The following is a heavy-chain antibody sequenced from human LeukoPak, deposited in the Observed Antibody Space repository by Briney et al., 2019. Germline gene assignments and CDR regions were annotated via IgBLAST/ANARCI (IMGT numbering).Heavy chain of an antibody. Sequence: GGSLRLSCAASGFTFSTYSMNWVRQAPGKGLEWVSSITGSSSFIYYADSVKGRFTISRDNVSNSLHLQMNSLRAEDTAVYYCARVKAGKYNWFDPWGQGTLVTVSS. CDR2: ITGSSSFI. V-gene: IGHV3-21*04. J-gene: IGHJ5*02. D-gene: IGHD1-1*01. CDR1: GFTFSTYS. CDR3: ARVKAGKYNWFDP.